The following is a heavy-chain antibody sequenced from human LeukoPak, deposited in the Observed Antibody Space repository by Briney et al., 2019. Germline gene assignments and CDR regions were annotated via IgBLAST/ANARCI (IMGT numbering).Heavy chain of an antibody. V-gene: IGHV3-30*02. CDR2: ILWDGSLK. Sequence: GGSLRLSCAASGFTFSAYGMHWVRQAPGKGLEWVAFILWDGSLKYYVDSVKGRFTISRDNSKNTLYLQMNSLETEDTAVYYCAKRKAVPTMSDFDYWDQGTLVTVSS. J-gene: IGHJ4*02. D-gene: IGHD3-10*02. CDR3: AKRKAVPTMSDFDY. CDR1: GFTFSAYG.